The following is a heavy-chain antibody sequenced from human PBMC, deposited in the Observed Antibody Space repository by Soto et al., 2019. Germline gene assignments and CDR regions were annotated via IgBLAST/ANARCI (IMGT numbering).Heavy chain of an antibody. Sequence: SETLSLTCAVYGGSFSGYYWSWIRQPPGKGLEWIGEINHSGSTNYNPSLKSRVTISVDTSKNQFSLKLSSVTAADTAVYYCARAVPRWLRLAYYYYYMDVWGKGTTVTVSS. V-gene: IGHV4-34*01. J-gene: IGHJ6*03. CDR1: GGSFSGYY. D-gene: IGHD5-12*01. CDR2: INHSGST. CDR3: ARAVPRWLRLAYYYYYMDV.